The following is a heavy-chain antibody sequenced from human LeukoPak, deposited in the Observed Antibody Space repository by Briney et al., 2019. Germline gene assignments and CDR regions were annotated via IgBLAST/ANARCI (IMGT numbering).Heavy chain of an antibody. CDR3: ASRKLGNDY. J-gene: IGHJ4*02. Sequence: KPSETLSLTCAVYGGSFSGYYWSWIRQPPGKGLEWIGEINHSGSTNYNPSLKSRVTISVDTSKNQFSLNLSSVTAADTAVYYCASRKLGNDYWGQGTLVTVSS. V-gene: IGHV4-34*01. CDR2: INHSGST. CDR1: GGSFSGYY. D-gene: IGHD7-27*01.